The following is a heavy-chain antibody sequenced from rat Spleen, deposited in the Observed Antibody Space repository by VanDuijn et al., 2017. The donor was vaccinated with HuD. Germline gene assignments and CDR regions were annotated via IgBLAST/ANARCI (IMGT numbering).Heavy chain of an antibody. D-gene: IGHD1-12*02. J-gene: IGHJ2*01. V-gene: IGHV5-29*01. CDR1: GFTFNDYY. Sequence: EVQLVESDGGLVRPGRSLKLSCAASGFTFNDYYMAWVRQAPTKGLEWVATIIYDGSSTDYRDSVKGRFTISRDNAKSTLYLQMDSLRSEDTATYYCARLNYYYDGSYYYYFDYWGQGVMVTVSS. CDR2: IIYDGSST. CDR3: ARLNYYYDGSYYYYFDY.